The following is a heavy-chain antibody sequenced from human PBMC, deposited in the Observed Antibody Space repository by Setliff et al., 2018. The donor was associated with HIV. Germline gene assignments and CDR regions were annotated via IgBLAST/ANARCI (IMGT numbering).Heavy chain of an antibody. CDR3: ARVLWELPQGDY. Sequence: ASVKVSCKASGYTFTSYGIIGVRQAPGQGLEWMGWISAYNGNTNYAQKLQGRVTMTTDTSTSTAYMELRSLRSDDTAVYYCARVLWELPQGDYWGQGTLVTVSS. J-gene: IGHJ4*02. CDR1: GYTFTSYG. D-gene: IGHD1-26*01. CDR2: ISAYNGNT. V-gene: IGHV1-18*01.